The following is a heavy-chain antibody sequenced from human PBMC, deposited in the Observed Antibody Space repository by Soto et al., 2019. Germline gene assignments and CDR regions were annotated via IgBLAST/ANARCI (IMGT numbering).Heavy chain of an antibody. CDR3: AKDLVSIFGVAPAY. V-gene: IGHV3-23*01. Sequence: EVQLLESGGGLVQPGGALRLSCAASGFTFSIYAMSLVRQAPGKGLEWVSARSGSGGSTYYADTVKVRFTISRANSKNALYLPMTSLSAEDTALYYCAKDLVSIFGVAPAYWGQGTLVTVSS. CDR1: GFTFSIYA. CDR2: RSGSGGST. J-gene: IGHJ4*02. D-gene: IGHD3-3*01.